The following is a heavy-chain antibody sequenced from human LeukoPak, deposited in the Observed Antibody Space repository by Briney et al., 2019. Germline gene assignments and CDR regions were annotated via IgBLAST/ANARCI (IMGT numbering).Heavy chain of an antibody. Sequence: LGGSLRLSCAASGFTFDDYGMSWVRQAPGKGLELVSGINWNGGSTGYADSVKGRFTISRDNANNSLYLQVNSLRAEDTALYYCASWAAAGTKEVYWGQGTLVTVSS. CDR2: INWNGGST. J-gene: IGHJ4*02. CDR3: ASWAAAGTKEVY. D-gene: IGHD6-13*01. V-gene: IGHV3-20*04. CDR1: GFTFDDYG.